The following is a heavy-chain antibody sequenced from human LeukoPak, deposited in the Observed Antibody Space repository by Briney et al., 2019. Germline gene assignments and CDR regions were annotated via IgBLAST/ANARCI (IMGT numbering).Heavy chain of an antibody. J-gene: IGHJ5*02. CDR1: GVSISSYC. CDR3: ARDPSSFGGRFDP. D-gene: IGHD3-10*01. CDR2: IYSSGST. Sequence: SGTLSLTCTVSGVSISSYCWNWIRQPAGKGLEWIGRIYSSGSTNYNPSLKSRVTMSVDTSKNQFSLKLSSVTAADTAVYYCARDPSSFGGRFDPWGQGTLVAVSS. V-gene: IGHV4-4*07.